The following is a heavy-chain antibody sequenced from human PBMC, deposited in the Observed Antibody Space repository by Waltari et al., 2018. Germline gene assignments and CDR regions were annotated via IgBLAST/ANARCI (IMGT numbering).Heavy chain of an antibody. D-gene: IGHD3-9*01. CDR2: MNQKRGNT. CDR1: GYTFTSYD. V-gene: IGHV1-8*02. J-gene: IGHJ4*02. Sequence: QVQLVQSGAEVKKPGASVKVSCKASGYTFTSYDINWVRQATGQGLGWMGRMNQKRGNTGEEKKCQGRVTMTRNTCISTAYMELSSLRSEDTAVYYCARGYFDWLRPFAQRGSENDYWGQGTLVTVSS. CDR3: ARGYFDWLRPFAQRGSENDY.